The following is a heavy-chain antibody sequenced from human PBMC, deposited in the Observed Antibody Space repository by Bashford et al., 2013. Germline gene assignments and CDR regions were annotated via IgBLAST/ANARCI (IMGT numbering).Heavy chain of an antibody. V-gene: IGHV1-69*01. D-gene: IGHD3-3*01. Sequence: WVRQAPGQGLEWMGGIIPIFGTANYAQKFQGRVTITADESTSTAYMELSSLRSEDTAVYYCARGGYYDFWSGYYTTQGYYYYYMDVWGKGTTVTVSS. CDR3: ARGGYYDFWSGYYTTQGYYYYYMDV. J-gene: IGHJ6*03. CDR2: IIPIFGTA.